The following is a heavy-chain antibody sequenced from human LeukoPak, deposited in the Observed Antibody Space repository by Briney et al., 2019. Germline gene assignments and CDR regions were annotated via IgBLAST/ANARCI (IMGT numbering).Heavy chain of an antibody. D-gene: IGHD6-13*01. V-gene: IGHV4-34*01. CDR2: INHSGST. CDR3: AAYSSSWSTNP. CDR1: GGSFSGYY. J-gene: IGHJ5*02. Sequence: SETLSLTCAVYGGSFSGYYWSWIRQPPGKGLEWIGEINHSGSTNYNPSLKSRVTISVDTSKNQFSLKLSSVTAADTAVYYCAAYSSSWSTNPWGQGTLVTVSS.